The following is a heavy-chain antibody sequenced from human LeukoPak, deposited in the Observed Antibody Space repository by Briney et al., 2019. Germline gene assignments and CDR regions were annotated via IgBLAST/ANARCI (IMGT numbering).Heavy chain of an antibody. CDR2: IYYSGST. CDR3: ARDFRYTYYYYYGMDV. D-gene: IGHD5-18*01. J-gene: IGHJ6*02. Sequence: SETLSLTCTVSGGSISSGDYYWSWLRQPPGKGLEWIGYIYYSGSTNYNPSLKSRVTISVDTSKNQFSLKLSSVTAADTAVYYCARDFRYTYYYYYGMDVWGQGTTVTVSS. V-gene: IGHV4-30-4*01. CDR1: GGSISSGDYY.